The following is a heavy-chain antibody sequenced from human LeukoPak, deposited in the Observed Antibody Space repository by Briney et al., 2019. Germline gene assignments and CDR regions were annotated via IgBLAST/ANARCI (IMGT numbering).Heavy chain of an antibody. CDR2: IIPIFGTV. V-gene: IGHV1-69*01. D-gene: IGHD6-19*01. J-gene: IGHJ4*02. CDR3: ARGDIAVAGTGF. CDR1: GGTFRSFA. Sequence: ASVKVSCKASGGTFRSFAFTWVRQAPGQGLEWMGGIIPIFGTVNYAQKFQGRLTITADESTSAAYMELSSLRSEDTAVYYCARGDIAVAGTGFWGQGTLVTVSS.